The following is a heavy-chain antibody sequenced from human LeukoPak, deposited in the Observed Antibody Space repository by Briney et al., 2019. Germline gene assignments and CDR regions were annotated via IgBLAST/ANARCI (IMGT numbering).Heavy chain of an antibody. J-gene: IGHJ1*01. Sequence: GASVSVSCKASGGTFSSYAIRWVRQARGQGLEWVGGIIPIFGTANYAQKFQGRVTITADESTSTAYMELSSLRSEDTAVYYCARFYDSSGWYFQHWGQGTLVTVSS. CDR3: ARFYDSSGWYFQH. CDR1: GGTFSSYA. CDR2: IIPIFGTA. V-gene: IGHV1-69*13. D-gene: IGHD3-22*01.